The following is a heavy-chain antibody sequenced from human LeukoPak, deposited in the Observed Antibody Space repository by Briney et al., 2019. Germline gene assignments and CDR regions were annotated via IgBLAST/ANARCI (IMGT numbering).Heavy chain of an antibody. J-gene: IGHJ4*02. V-gene: IGHV4-59*01. CDR1: VGSISTYY. D-gene: IGHD6-13*01. Sequence: SETLSLTCAVSVGSISTYYWSWIRQPPGKGLEWIGYIYYSGSTNYNPSLKSRVTISVDTSKNQFSLKLSSVTAADTAVYYCARGLSDSWSYYFDYWGQGTLVTVSS. CDR2: IYYSGST. CDR3: ARGLSDSWSYYFDY.